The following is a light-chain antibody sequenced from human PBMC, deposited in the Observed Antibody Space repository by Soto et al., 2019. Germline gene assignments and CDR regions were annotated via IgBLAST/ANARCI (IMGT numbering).Light chain of an antibody. CDR3: QQYNSYPYN. CDR1: QSISSW. Sequence: DIQMTQSPSTLSASVGDRVTITCRASQSISSWLAWYQQKPGKAPKLLIYDASSLESGVPSRFSGSESGTEFTLTISSLQPDDFATYYCQQYNSYPYNFGQGTKLEIK. CDR2: DAS. V-gene: IGKV1-5*01. J-gene: IGKJ2*01.